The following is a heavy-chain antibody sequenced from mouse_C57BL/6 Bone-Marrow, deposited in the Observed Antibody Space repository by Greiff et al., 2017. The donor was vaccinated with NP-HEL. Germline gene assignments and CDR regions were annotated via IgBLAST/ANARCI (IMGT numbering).Heavy chain of an antibody. Sequence: VQLQQSGGDLVKPGGSLKLSCAASGFTFSSYGMSWVRQTPDKRLEWVATISSGGSYTYYPDSVKGRFTISRDNAKNTLYLQMSSLKSEDTAMYYCARRSWDYAMDYWGQGTSVTVSS. J-gene: IGHJ4*01. CDR3: ARRSWDYAMDY. CDR2: ISSGGSYT. CDR1: GFTFSSYG. V-gene: IGHV5-6*01.